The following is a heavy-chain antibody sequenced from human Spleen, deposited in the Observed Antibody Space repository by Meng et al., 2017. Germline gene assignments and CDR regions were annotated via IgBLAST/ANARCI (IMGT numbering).Heavy chain of an antibody. Sequence: GESLKISCVASGFTLSSSVMHWVRQAPGKGPEWLALISHDEGNRQFADSVKGRFTISRDHSKNTLFLQMNSLRADDTAVYYCASCTRWPGYFDLWGQGTLVTVFS. CDR1: GFTLSSSV. CDR2: ISHDEGNR. CDR3: ASCTRWPGYFDL. J-gene: IGHJ4*02. V-gene: IGHV3-30*07. D-gene: IGHD2-2*01.